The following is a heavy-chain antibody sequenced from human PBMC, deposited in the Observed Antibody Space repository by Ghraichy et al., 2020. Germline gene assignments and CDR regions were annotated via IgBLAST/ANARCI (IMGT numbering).Heavy chain of an antibody. V-gene: IGHV4-39*07. CDR3: ARDSRDFWSGSDAFDI. Sequence: SQTLSLTCTVSGGSISSSSYDWGWIRQPPGKGLEWIGSIYYSGSTYYNPSLKSRVTISVDTSKNQFSLKLSSVTAADTAVYYCARDSRDFWSGSDAFDIWGQGRMVTVSS. CDR1: GGSISSSSYD. J-gene: IGHJ3*02. CDR2: IYYSGST. D-gene: IGHD3-3*01.